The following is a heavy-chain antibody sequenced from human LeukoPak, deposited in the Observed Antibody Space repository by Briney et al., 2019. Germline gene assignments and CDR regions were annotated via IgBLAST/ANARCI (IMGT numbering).Heavy chain of an antibody. V-gene: IGHV1-69*13. CDR1: GYAFTSYD. D-gene: IGHD1-26*01. Sequence: SVKVSCKASGYAFTSYDINWVRQATGQGLEWMGGIIPIFGTANYAQKFQGRVTITADESTSTAYMELSSLRSEDTAVYYCARDGRFAAYEPDYWGQGTLVTVSS. CDR2: IIPIFGTA. J-gene: IGHJ4*02. CDR3: ARDGRFAAYEPDY.